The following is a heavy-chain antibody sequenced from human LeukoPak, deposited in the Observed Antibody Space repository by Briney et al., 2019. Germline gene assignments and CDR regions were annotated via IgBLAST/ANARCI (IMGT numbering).Heavy chain of an antibody. CDR2: IPYDGSNK. J-gene: IGHJ6*02. D-gene: IGHD3-22*01. Sequence: GGSLRLSCAASRFTFSSYGMHWVRQAPGKGLEWVAFIPYDGSNKYYAYSVKGRFTISRDNSKNTLYLQMNSLRAEDTAVYYCARTLVVVMYYGMDVWGQGTTVTVSS. CDR3: ARTLVVVMYYGMDV. CDR1: RFTFSSYG. V-gene: IGHV3-30*19.